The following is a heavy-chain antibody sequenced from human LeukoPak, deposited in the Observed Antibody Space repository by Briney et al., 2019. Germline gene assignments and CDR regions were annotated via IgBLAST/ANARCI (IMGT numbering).Heavy chain of an antibody. CDR3: ARHSGGGGSVGDCFVD. CDR2: IDPSDSYS. V-gene: IGHV5-10-1*01. J-gene: IGHJ4*02. CDR1: GYSFTNYW. Sequence: GESLKISCKGSGYSFTNYWITWVRLMPGKGLDWMGRIDPSDSYSDYNPSFQGHVTITVDTSINTAYLQWTSLKASDTAIYYCARHSGGGGSVGDCFVDWGQGTLVTVSS. D-gene: IGHD3-16*01.